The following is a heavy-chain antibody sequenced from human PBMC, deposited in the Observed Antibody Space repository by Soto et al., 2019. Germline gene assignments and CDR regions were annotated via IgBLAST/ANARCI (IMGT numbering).Heavy chain of an antibody. CDR3: ARKDSSGWWGYYYYGMDV. CDR1: GYTFTSYG. V-gene: IGHV1-18*01. J-gene: IGHJ6*02. CDR2: ISAYNGNT. D-gene: IGHD6-19*01. Sequence: ASVKVSCKASGYTFTSYGIAWMRQAPGQGLEWMGWISAYNGNTDYAQKLHGRVTMTSDTSTSTAYMELRSLRSDDTAVYYCARKDSSGWWGYYYYGMDVWGQGTTVTVSS.